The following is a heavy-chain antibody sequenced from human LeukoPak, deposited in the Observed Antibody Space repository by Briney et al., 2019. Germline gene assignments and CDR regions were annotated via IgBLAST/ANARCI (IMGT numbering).Heavy chain of an antibody. CDR3: ARDQDSGYASGLFDY. CDR2: IYYSGST. V-gene: IGHV4-59*01. CDR1: GGSISSYY. D-gene: IGHD5-12*01. Sequence: SETLSLTCTVSGGSISSYYWSWIRQPPGKGLEWIGYIYYSGSTNYNPSLKSRVTISVDTSKNQFSLKLNSVTAADTAMYYCARDQDSGYASGLFDYWGQGTLVTVSS. J-gene: IGHJ4*02.